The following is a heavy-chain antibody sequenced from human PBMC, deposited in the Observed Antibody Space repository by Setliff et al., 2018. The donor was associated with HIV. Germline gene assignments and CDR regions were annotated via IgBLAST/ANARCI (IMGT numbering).Heavy chain of an antibody. CDR2: ISYDGSNK. CDR3: ARIVLSWGPGRHAFDI. V-gene: IGHV3-30*04. J-gene: IGHJ3*02. D-gene: IGHD7-27*01. Sequence: PGESLKISCAASGFTFSSYAMHWVRQAPGKGLGWVAVISYDGSNKYYADSVKGRFTISRDNSKNTLYLQMNSMRAEDTAVYYCARIVLSWGPGRHAFDIWGQGTMVTVSS. CDR1: GFTFSSYA.